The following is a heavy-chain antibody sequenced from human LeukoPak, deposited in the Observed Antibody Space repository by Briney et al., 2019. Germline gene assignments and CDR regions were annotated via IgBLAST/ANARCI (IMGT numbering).Heavy chain of an antibody. Sequence: GGALRLSCAASGFTFSNYGMHWVRQAPGQGVGGGAFIQSDGSNNYYADSVKGRFTISRDNSKNTLYLQMNSLRAEDTAVYYCAKGSNYYDSSGYYHWGQGTLVTVS. D-gene: IGHD3-22*01. V-gene: IGHV3-30*02. CDR1: GFTFSNYG. CDR3: AKGSNYYDSSGYYH. J-gene: IGHJ5*02. CDR2: IQSDGSNN.